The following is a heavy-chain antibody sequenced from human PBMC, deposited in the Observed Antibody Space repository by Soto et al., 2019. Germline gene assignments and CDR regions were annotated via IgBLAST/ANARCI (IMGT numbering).Heavy chain of an antibody. D-gene: IGHD6-6*01. V-gene: IGHV1-69*13. CDR2: IIPIFGTA. CDR1: GGTFSSYA. CDR3: ARYSSSVRPTGFDP. J-gene: IGHJ5*02. Sequence: SVKVSCKASGGTFSSYAISWVRQAPGQGLEWVGGIIPIFGTANYAQKFQGRVTITADESTSTAYMELSSLRSEDTAVYYCARYSSSVRPTGFDPWGQGXLVTVYS.